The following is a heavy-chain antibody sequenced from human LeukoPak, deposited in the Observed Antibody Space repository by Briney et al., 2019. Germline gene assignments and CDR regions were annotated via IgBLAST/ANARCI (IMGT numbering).Heavy chain of an antibody. CDR2: IYPGDSDT. D-gene: IGHD4-23*01. V-gene: IGHV5-51*01. CDR3: ARHGGGGSGGNSGFDY. J-gene: IGHJ4*02. Sequence: GVSLKISCEGSGYNFSNCLIGWVRQRPGKGLEWMGIIYPGDSDTRYGPSFQGQVTISADKSISTAYLQWSSLKASDTAMYYCARHGGGGSGGNSGFDYWGQGTLVTVSS. CDR1: GYNFSNCL.